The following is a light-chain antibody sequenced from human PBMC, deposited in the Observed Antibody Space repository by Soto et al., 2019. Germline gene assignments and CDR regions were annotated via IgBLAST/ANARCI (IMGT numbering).Light chain of an antibody. CDR3: LLYYGGAQPWV. V-gene: IGLV7-43*01. Sequence: QAVVTQEPSLTVSTGGTVTLTCASSTGAVTSGYFPNWFQQKPGQAPRPLIYSTSNKHSWTPARFSGSLLGGKAALTLSGVQPEDEADYYCLLYYGGAQPWVFGGGTKLTVL. CDR2: STS. J-gene: IGLJ3*02. CDR1: TGAVTSGYF.